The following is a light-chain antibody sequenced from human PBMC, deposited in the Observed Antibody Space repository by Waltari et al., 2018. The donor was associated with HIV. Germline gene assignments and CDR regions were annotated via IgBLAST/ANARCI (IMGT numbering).Light chain of an antibody. CDR1: QGLGNS. CDR2: GAS. CDR3: QQYLNGPLT. J-gene: IGKJ4*01. Sequence: DIQLTHPPPSLSASVAHRFPCTCRASQGLGNSLAWYQQKLGNAPKFLLYGASRLESGVPSRFSGSGSGTDFTLTIDNLQPEDFAAYYCQQYLNGPLTFGGGTKVEI. V-gene: IGKV1-NL1*01.